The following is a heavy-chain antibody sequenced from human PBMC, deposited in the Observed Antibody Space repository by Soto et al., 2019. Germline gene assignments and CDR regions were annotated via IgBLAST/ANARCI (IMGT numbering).Heavy chain of an antibody. CDR1: GYPVTAYY. J-gene: IGHJ3*02. CDR2: INPATGAA. CDR3: ARGGGVGVAGSAAFDM. Sequence: QLHLVQSGAVVKKPGASVTVSCSASGYPVTAYYMHWVRQAPGRGLEWMGGINPATGAAKYTQTFRGRVTMTRDTSTSTVFMELSGLTSEDTAVFYCARGGGVGVAGSAAFDMWGLGTLVTVSS. V-gene: IGHV1-2*02. D-gene: IGHD3-3*01.